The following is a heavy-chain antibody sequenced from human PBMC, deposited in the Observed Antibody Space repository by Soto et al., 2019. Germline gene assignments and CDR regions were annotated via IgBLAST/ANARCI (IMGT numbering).Heavy chain of an antibody. V-gene: IGHV1-69*01. CDR1: GGTFSSYA. Sequence: QVQLVQSGAEVKKPGSSVKVSCKASGGTFSSYAISWVRQAPGQGLEWMGGIIPILGTANYAQKCQGRVTITADESTSTAYMELSSLRSEDTAVYYCASSYYDILTGYYTPYYYGMDVWGQGTTVTVSS. J-gene: IGHJ6*02. CDR2: IIPILGTA. D-gene: IGHD3-9*01. CDR3: ASSYYDILTGYYTPYYYGMDV.